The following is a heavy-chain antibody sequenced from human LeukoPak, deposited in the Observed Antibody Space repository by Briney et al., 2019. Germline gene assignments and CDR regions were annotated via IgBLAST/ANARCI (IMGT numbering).Heavy chain of an antibody. V-gene: IGHV4-59*01. CDR2: IYYSGST. CDR3: ARAGRSSSWYSGLFDY. Sequence: SETLSLACTVSGGSISSYYWSWIRQPPGKGLEWIGYIYYSGSTNYNPSLKSRVTISVDTSKNQFSLKLSSVTAADTAVYYCARAGRSSSWYSGLFDYWGQGTLVTVSS. CDR1: GGSISSYY. D-gene: IGHD6-13*01. J-gene: IGHJ4*02.